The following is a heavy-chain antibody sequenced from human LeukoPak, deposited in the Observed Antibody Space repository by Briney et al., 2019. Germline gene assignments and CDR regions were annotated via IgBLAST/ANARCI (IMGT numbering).Heavy chain of an antibody. D-gene: IGHD5-24*01. CDR3: ARGEDGYPGY. J-gene: IGHJ4*02. CDR1: GYTFTSYD. Sequence: ASVKVSXKASGYTFTSYDINWVRQAPGQGLEWMGRMNPNSGNTGYAQKFQGRVTMTRNTSISTAYMELSSLRSEDTAVYYCARGEDGYPGYWGQGTLVTVSS. CDR2: MNPNSGNT. V-gene: IGHV1-8*01.